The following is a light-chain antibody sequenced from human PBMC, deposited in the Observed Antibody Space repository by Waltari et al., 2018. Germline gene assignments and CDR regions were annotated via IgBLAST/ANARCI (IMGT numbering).Light chain of an antibody. V-gene: IGLV2-8*01. J-gene: IGLJ2*01. CDR2: DVS. Sequence: QSALTQPPSASGSPGQSVTISCTGTSSDVGGYNYVPWYQQHPGKAPKLMIYDVSKRPSGVPDRFSGSKSGNTASLTVSGLQAEDEADYYCNSYAGSNNLVFGGGTKLTVL. CDR1: SSDVGGYNY. CDR3: NSYAGSNNLV.